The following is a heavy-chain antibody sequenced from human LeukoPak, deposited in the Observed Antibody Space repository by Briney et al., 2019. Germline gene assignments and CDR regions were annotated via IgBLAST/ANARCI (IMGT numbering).Heavy chain of an antibody. CDR1: GFTFSSYW. V-gene: IGHV3-11*01. CDR3: ARGGPNYGSVTPAVV. J-gene: IGHJ4*02. CDR2: ISSSGSTI. Sequence: GGSLRLSCAASGFTFSSYWMSWIRQAPGKGLEWVSYISSSGSTIYYADSVKGRFTISRDNAKNSLYLQMNSLRAEDTAVYYCARGGPNYGSVTPAVVWGQGTLVTVSS. D-gene: IGHD3-10*01.